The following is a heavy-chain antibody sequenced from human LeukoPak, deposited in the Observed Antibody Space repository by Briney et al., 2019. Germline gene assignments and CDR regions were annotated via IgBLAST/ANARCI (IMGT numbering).Heavy chain of an antibody. J-gene: IGHJ2*01. D-gene: IGHD6-19*01. CDR1: GFTFSDYW. CDR2: IKRDGSEK. CDR3: ARTYSSGWTYWYLDL. V-gene: IGHV3-7*01. Sequence: PGGSLRLSCAASGFTFSDYWMTWVRQAPGKGLGWVANIKRDGSEKYYVDSVKGRFTLSRDNANNSLYLQMNSLRAEDTAIYYCARTYSSGWTYWYLDLWGRGTRVTVSS.